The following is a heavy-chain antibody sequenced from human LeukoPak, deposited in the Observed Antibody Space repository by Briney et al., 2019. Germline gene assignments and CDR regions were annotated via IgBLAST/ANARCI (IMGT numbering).Heavy chain of an antibody. CDR3: ASESAYYYGSGQEGWFDP. V-gene: IGHV3-11*01. Sequence: PGGSLRLSCAASGFTFSDYYMSWIRQAPGKGLEWVSYISSSGSTIYYADSVKGRFTISRDNAKNSLYLQMNSLRAEDTAVYYCASESAYYYGSGQEGWFDPWGQGTLVTVSS. CDR2: ISSSGSTI. CDR1: GFTFSDYY. J-gene: IGHJ5*02. D-gene: IGHD3-10*01.